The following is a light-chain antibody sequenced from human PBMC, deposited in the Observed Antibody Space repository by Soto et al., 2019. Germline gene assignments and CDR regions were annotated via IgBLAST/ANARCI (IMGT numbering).Light chain of an antibody. CDR1: QGISSW. Sequence: DIQMTQSPSSVSASVGDRVTITCRASQGISSWLAWYQQKPGKAPKLLIYAASSLQSGVPSRFSGSGSGTDFTLKISRVEAEDVGVYYCMQALQTPPWTFGQGTKVEV. J-gene: IGKJ1*01. CDR2: AAS. V-gene: IGKV1-12*01. CDR3: MQALQTPPWT.